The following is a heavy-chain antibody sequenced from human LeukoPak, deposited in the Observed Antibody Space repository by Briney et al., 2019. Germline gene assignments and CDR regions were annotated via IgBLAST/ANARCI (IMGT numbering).Heavy chain of an antibody. V-gene: IGHV1-8*03. CDR3: ARNPYETGHFDP. D-gene: IGHD3-3*01. CDR2: MSPNSGYT. CDR1: GYTFTNYD. Sequence: ASVKVSCKASGYTFTNYDINWVRQASGQGLEWMGWMSPNSGYTGYSQKFQGRVSITRDTSIGTACLELSSLRSDDTAVYYCARNPYETGHFDPWGQGTLVTASS. J-gene: IGHJ5*02.